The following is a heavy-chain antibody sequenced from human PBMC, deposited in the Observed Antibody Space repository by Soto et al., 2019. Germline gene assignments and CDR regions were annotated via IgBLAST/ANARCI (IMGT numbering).Heavy chain of an antibody. CDR3: ARISGSYPAFDI. CDR1: GGSISSSSYY. D-gene: IGHD1-26*01. J-gene: IGHJ3*02. Sequence: SETLSLTCTVSGGSISSSSYYWGWIRQPPGKGLEWIGSIYYGGSTYYNPSLKSRVTISVDTSKNQFSLKLSSVTAADTAVHYCARISGSYPAFDIWGQGTMVTVSS. CDR2: IYYGGST. V-gene: IGHV4-39*01.